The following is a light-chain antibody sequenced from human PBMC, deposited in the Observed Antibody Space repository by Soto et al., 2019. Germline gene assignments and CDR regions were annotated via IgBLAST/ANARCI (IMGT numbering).Light chain of an antibody. CDR2: GAS. V-gene: IGKV3-20*01. CDR3: QQYGTSPMYT. CDR1: QSVNSNY. Sequence: EIVLTQSPGTLSLSPGERATLSCRASQSVNSNYLAWYQQKPGQAPRLLIYGASNRATGIPDRFSGSGSGTDFTLTISRLEPEDSAVYYCQQYGTSPMYTFGKGTKLEIK. J-gene: IGKJ2*01.